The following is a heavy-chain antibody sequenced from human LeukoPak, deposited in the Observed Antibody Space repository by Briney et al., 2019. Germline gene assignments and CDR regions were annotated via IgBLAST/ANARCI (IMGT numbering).Heavy chain of an antibody. Sequence: PSETLSLTCTVSGGSISSKSSYWGWVRQPRGKGLEWIGNIYYSGTAYYNPSLKSRVTISVDTSENQFSLKLSSVTAADTAVYYCARYVVYGSGKYYFDYWGQGTLVTVSS. V-gene: IGHV4-39*01. CDR1: GGSISSKSSY. D-gene: IGHD3-10*01. J-gene: IGHJ4*02. CDR3: ARYVVYGSGKYYFDY. CDR2: IYYSGTA.